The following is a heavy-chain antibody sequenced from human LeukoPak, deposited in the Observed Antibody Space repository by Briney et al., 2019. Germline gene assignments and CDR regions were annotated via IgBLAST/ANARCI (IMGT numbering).Heavy chain of an antibody. J-gene: IGHJ4*02. CDR2: ISSSGSTI. Sequence: QPGGSLRLSCVASGFTFSSFEMNWVRQAPGKGLEWVSYISSSGSTISYADSVKGRFTISRDNAKNSLYLQMNSLRAEDTAVYYCAKEGIGGNWNYAYFDYWGQGTLVTVSS. V-gene: IGHV3-48*03. CDR1: GFTFSSFE. CDR3: AKEGIGGNWNYAYFDY. D-gene: IGHD1-7*01.